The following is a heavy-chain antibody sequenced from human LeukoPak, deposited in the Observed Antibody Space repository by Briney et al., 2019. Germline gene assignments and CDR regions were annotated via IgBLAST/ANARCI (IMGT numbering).Heavy chain of an antibody. V-gene: IGHV3-30*02. Sequence: GGSLRLSSAASGFPFSSYGMHWVRQAPGKGLEWVAFIRSDGYHTYYTDSVKGRFIITRDNFKNTLYLQMNSLRLEDMAVYYCAKPSGSGVDYWGRGTRVTVSS. J-gene: IGHJ4*02. D-gene: IGHD1-26*01. CDR3: AKPSGSGVDY. CDR1: GFPFSSYG. CDR2: IRSDGYHT.